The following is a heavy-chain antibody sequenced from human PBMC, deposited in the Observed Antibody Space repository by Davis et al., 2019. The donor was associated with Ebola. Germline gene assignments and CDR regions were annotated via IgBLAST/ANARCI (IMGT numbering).Heavy chain of an antibody. CDR1: GGSFSGYY. D-gene: IGHD3-16*02. CDR2: INHSGST. CDR3: ARITYYDYVWGSYRYVGWFDP. Sequence: MPSETLSLTCAVYGGSFSGYYWSWIRQPPGKGLEWIGEINHSGSTNYNPSPKSRVTISVDTSKNQFSLKLSSVTAADTAVYYCARITYYDYVWGSYRYVGWFDPWGQGTLVTVSS. J-gene: IGHJ5*02. V-gene: IGHV4-34*01.